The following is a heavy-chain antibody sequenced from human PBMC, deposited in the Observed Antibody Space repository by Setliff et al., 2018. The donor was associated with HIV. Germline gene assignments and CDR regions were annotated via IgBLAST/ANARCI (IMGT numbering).Heavy chain of an antibody. V-gene: IGHV5-51*01. CDR1: GYTFTNYW. CDR3: ARLDSSGYYRSFDV. D-gene: IGHD3-22*01. Sequence: HGESLKISCKASGYTFTNYWTAWVRQMPGKGLGWMVIIHPRDFDIKYSQSFQGQVTISADKSLSTAYLQWNSLKASDTALYYCARLDSSGYYRSFDVWGQGTMVTVSS. CDR2: IHPRDFDI. J-gene: IGHJ3*01.